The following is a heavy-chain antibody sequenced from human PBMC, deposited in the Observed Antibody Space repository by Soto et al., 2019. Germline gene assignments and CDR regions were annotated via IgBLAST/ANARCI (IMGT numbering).Heavy chain of an antibody. CDR2: TYYSGST. Sequence: QVQLQQSGPGLVKPSETVSLMCTVSGGSISSNYGSWIRQPPGKGLEYIGYTYYSGSTNYNPSLKSRVTISVDTSKNQFYLKISCVTAADTAVYYCASGGGSPDYWGQGTLVTVSS. V-gene: IGHV4-59*01. CDR3: ASGGGSPDY. D-gene: IGHD3-16*01. CDR1: GGSISSNY. J-gene: IGHJ4*02.